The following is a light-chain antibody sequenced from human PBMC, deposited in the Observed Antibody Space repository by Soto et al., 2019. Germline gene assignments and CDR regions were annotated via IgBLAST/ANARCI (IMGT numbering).Light chain of an antibody. J-gene: IGLJ1*01. CDR3: QSYDSSLSGYG. Sequence: QSVLTQPPSVSGAPGQRVTISCTGSSSNIGTGYDVHWYQQLPGTAPKLLIYGNTNRPSGVPDRVSGSKSGTSASLAITGLEAEDEGDYYCQSYDSSLSGYGFGTGTKLTVL. CDR2: GNT. CDR1: SSNIGTGYD. V-gene: IGLV1-40*01.